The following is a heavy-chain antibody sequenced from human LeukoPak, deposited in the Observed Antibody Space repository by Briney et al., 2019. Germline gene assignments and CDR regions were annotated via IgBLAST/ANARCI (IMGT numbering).Heavy chain of an antibody. J-gene: IGHJ6*03. D-gene: IGHD3-10*01. CDR2: ISSNSSYI. CDR1: GFTFSSYS. V-gene: IGHV3-21*01. Sequence: KTGGSLRLCCAASGFTFSSYSMNWVRQAPGKGLEWVSSISSNSSYIYYADAVKGRFTISRDKAKNSLYLQINSLRAEDTAVYYCARDRGMDVWGKGTTVTVSS. CDR3: ARDRGMDV.